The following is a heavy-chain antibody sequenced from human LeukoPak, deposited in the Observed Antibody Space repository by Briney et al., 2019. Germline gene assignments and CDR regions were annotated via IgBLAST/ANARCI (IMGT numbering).Heavy chain of an antibody. V-gene: IGHV3-74*01. CDR1: GFTFDDYG. CDR3: ARVGARLGAFDI. CDR2: IKSDGSIT. D-gene: IGHD6-25*01. Sequence: GGSLRLSCAASGFTFDDYGMSWVRHAPGKGLEWVSRIKSDGSITNYAESGKGRFTISRDNAKNTLYVQMNSLRAEDTAVYYCARVGARLGAFDIWGQGTMVTVSS. J-gene: IGHJ3*02.